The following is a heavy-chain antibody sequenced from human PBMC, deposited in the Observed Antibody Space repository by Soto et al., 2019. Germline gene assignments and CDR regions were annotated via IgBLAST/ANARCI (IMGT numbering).Heavy chain of an antibody. D-gene: IGHD4-17*01. CDR3: AKDYSTVTTDPLSVVLFDY. Sequence: EVQLVESGGDLVQPGGALRLSCTASGFTFSSFWMHWFRQAPGKGLEWVSRINGAGRNITYADSVKGRFTISRDNAKNTVYLQMNSLRAEDTAVYYCAKDYSTVTTDPLSVVLFDYWGQGALVTVSS. CDR2: INGAGRNI. CDR1: GFTFSSFW. V-gene: IGHV3-74*01. J-gene: IGHJ4*02.